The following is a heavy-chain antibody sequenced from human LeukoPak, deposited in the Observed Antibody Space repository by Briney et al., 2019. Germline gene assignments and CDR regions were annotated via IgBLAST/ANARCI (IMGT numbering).Heavy chain of an antibody. CDR3: ARDSSRVFLEWLRFDY. J-gene: IGHJ4*02. D-gene: IGHD3-3*01. V-gene: IGHV4-34*01. Sequence: SETLSLTCAVYGVFFSGYYWSWLRQPPGKGREWIGEINHSGRNNYNPSLKSRVTISVDTSKNQFSLKLASVTAADTAVYYCARDSSRVFLEWLRFDYWGQGTLVTVSS. CDR1: GVFFSGYY. CDR2: INHSGRN.